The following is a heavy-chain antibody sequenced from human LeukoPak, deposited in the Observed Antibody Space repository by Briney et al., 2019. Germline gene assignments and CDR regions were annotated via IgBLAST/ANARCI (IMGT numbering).Heavy chain of an antibody. Sequence: SETLSLTCAASGYSISSGYYWGWIRQPPGKGLEWIGSIYHSGSTYYNPSLKSRVTISVDTSKNQFSLKLSSVTAADTAVYYCARDRDGSGSYSPWGQGTLVTVSS. J-gene: IGHJ5*02. CDR1: GYSISSGYY. D-gene: IGHD3-10*01. CDR2: IYHSGST. V-gene: IGHV4-38-2*02. CDR3: ARDRDGSGSYSP.